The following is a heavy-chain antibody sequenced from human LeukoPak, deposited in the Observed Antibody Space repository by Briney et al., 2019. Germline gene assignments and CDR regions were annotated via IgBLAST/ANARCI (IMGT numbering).Heavy chain of an antibody. CDR1: GFTFSSYS. CDR2: IWYDGSNK. V-gene: IGHV3-33*08. CDR3: ARGTRYCSGGSCYSAEFDY. J-gene: IGHJ4*02. Sequence: GGSLRLSCAASGFTFSSYSMHWVRQAPGKGLEWVAVIWYDGSNKYYADSVKGRFTISRDNSKNTLYLQMNSLRAEDTAVYYCARGTRYCSGGSCYSAEFDYWGQGTLVTVSS. D-gene: IGHD2-15*01.